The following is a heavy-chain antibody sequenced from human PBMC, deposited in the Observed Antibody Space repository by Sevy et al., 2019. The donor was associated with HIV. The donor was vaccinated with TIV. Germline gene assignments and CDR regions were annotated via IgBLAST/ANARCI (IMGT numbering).Heavy chain of an antibody. J-gene: IGHJ6*02. CDR2: ISAGVTTT. CDR1: GFIFSNYP. D-gene: IGHD2-2*01. V-gene: IGHV3-23*01. Sequence: GGSRRLSCAASGFIFSNYPMSWVRHSPGKGLEWVSDISAGVTTTYYADSVEGRFTISRDNSKNTVSLQMNSLGAEDTAIYYCAKRYCSTITCYDDDFWNPYYFYGLDVWGQGISVTVSS. CDR3: AKRYCSTITCYDDDFWNPYYFYGLDV.